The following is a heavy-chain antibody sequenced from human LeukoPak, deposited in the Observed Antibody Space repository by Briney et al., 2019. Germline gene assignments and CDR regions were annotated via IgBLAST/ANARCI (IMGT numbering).Heavy chain of an antibody. CDR2: TNYDGSDR. D-gene: IGHD2-2*02. CDR1: GFTFRNYA. V-gene: IGHV3-30*18. CDR3: AKDLPDRYPLEY. Sequence: PGRSLRLSCAASGFTFRNYAMYWVRQAPGKGLEWVAFTNYDGSDRCYADSVKGRFTVSRDNPKNTLYLQMNSLRTEDTAVYYCAKDLPDRYPLEYWGQGTMVTVPS. J-gene: IGHJ4*02.